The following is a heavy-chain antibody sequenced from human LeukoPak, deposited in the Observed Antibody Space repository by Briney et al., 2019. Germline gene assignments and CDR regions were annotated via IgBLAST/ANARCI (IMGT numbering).Heavy chain of an antibody. D-gene: IGHD6-19*01. CDR3: ARVLTGIAVAGNDY. V-gene: IGHV1-18*01. Sequence: ASVKVSCKASGYTFTSYGISWVRQAPGQGLEWMGWISAYNGNTSYAQKLQGRVTMTTDTSTSTAYMELRSLRSDDTAVYYCARVLTGIAVAGNDYWGQGTLVTVSS. J-gene: IGHJ4*02. CDR2: ISAYNGNT. CDR1: GYTFTSYG.